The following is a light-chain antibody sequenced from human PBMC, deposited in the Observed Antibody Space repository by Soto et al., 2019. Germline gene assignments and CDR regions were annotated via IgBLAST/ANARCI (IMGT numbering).Light chain of an antibody. J-gene: IGLJ2*01. CDR3: SSYTTTNIVV. CDR1: SSDLGVYNY. V-gene: IGLV2-14*01. CDR2: AAS. Sequence: QSALTQPAAVSGSPGQSITISCTGTSSDLGVYNYVSWCQHHPGKAPKLMIYAASYRPPGVSIRFSVSKPGNTASLTISALQAEDEAEYSCSSYTTTNIVVFVGGTK.